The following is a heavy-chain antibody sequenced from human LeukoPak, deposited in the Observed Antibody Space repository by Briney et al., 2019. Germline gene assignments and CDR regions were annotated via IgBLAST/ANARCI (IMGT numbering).Heavy chain of an antibody. CDR2: ISGSGGST. CDR1: GFTFSSYA. CDR3: AKGSAYVQAGLVGAQNYFDY. D-gene: IGHD1-26*01. Sequence: TGGSLRLSCAASGFTFSSYAMSWVRQAPGKGLEWVSAISGSGGSTYYADSVKGRFTISRDNSKNTLYLQMNSLRAEDTAVYYCAKGSAYVQAGLVGAQNYFDYWGQGTLVTVSS. V-gene: IGHV3-23*01. J-gene: IGHJ4*02.